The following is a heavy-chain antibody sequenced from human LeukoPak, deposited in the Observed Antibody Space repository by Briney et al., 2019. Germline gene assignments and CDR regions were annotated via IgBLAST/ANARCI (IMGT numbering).Heavy chain of an antibody. CDR2: ISSSGSTI. V-gene: IGHV3-48*03. Sequence: GGSLRLSCAASGFTFSSYEMNWVRQAPGKGLEWVSYISSSGSTIYYADSVKGRFTISRDNAKNSLFLQMNSLRAGDTAVYYYAREKASTTGTTDYDYWGQGTLVAVSS. CDR3: AREKASTTGTTDYDY. D-gene: IGHD1-1*01. CDR1: GFTFSSYE. J-gene: IGHJ4*02.